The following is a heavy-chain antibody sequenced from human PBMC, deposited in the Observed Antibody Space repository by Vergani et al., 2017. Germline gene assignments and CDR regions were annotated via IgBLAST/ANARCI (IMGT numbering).Heavy chain of an antibody. CDR1: GGSINPSSSF. CDR3: ARETVVTSWDGYRFHYMDV. Sequence: QLQLQESGPGLVKPSETLSLICTVSGGSINPSSSFWGWIRQSPGKGLEWIGRTSTDGSTNYNPSLKSRVTVSVDTSKTQISLRLTSVTAEDTAVYYCARETVVTSWDGYRFHYMDVWGKGTTVTVSS. J-gene: IGHJ6*03. CDR2: TSTDGST. V-gene: IGHV4-39*07. D-gene: IGHD3-16*02.